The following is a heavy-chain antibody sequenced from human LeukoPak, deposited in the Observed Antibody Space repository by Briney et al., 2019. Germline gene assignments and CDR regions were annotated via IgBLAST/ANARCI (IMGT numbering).Heavy chain of an antibody. CDR2: IYYSGST. D-gene: IGHD4-17*01. V-gene: IGHV4-39*01. CDR3: ASPGEGPIDY. CDR1: GSSISRGGYY. J-gene: IGHJ4*02. Sequence: SETLSLTCTVSGSSISRGGYYWGWIRHPPGKGLEWIGSIYYSGSTYYTPSLKSRVTISIDTSKNQFSLKLSSVPAADTGVYYCASPGEGPIDYWGQGTLVTVSS.